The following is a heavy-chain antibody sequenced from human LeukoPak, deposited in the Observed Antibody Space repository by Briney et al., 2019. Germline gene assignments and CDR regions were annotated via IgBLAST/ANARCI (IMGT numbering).Heavy chain of an antibody. Sequence: GESLRLSCAASGFTFSSYGMHWVRQAPGKGLEWVAVISYDGSNKYYADSVKGRFTISRDNSKNTLYLQMNSLRAEDTAVYYCAKKNWFDPWGQGTLVTVSS. CDR3: AKKNWFDP. CDR2: ISYDGSNK. J-gene: IGHJ5*02. V-gene: IGHV3-30*18. CDR1: GFTFSSYG.